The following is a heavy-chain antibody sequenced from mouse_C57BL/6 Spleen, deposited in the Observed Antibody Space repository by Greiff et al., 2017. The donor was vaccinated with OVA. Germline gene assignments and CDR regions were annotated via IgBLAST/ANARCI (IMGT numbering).Heavy chain of an antibody. Sequence: EVQLVESGGGLVKPGGSLKLSCAASGFTFSDYGMHWVRQAPEKGLEWVAYISSGSSTIYYADTVKGRFTISSDNAKYTLFLQMTSLRSEDTAMYYCARCSSYVLWYFDVWGTGTTVTVSS. CDR2: ISSGSSTI. J-gene: IGHJ1*03. V-gene: IGHV5-17*01. CDR3: ARCSSYVLWYFDV. CDR1: GFTFSDYG. D-gene: IGHD1-1*01.